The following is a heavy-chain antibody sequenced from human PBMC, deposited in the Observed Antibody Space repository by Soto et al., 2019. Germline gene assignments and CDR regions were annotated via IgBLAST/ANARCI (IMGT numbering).Heavy chain of an antibody. D-gene: IGHD5-18*01. V-gene: IGHV3-21*01. CDR2: ISSSSSYI. CDR3: ARESGYSYGYSAYYYGMDV. Sequence: EVQLVESGGGLVKPGGSLRLSCAASGFTFSSYSMNWVRQAPGKGLEWVSSISSSSSYIYYADSVKGRFTISRDNAKTSLYLQMNSLRAEDTAVYYCARESGYSYGYSAYYYGMDVWGQGTTVTVSS. J-gene: IGHJ6*02. CDR1: GFTFSSYS.